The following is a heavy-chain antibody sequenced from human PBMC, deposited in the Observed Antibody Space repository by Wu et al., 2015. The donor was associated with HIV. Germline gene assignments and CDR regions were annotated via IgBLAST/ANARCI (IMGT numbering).Heavy chain of an antibody. CDR3: ARDSPNYYDSSGFDY. V-gene: IGHV1-69*12. D-gene: IGHD3-22*01. J-gene: IGHJ4*02. Sequence: QVQLVQSGAEVKKPGSSVKVSCKASGGTFSSYAISWVRQAPGQGLEWMGGIIPIFGTANYAQKFQGRVTITADESTNSAYMELRSLRSDDTAVYYCARDSPNYYDSSGFDYWGQGTLVTVSS. CDR2: IIPIFGTA. CDR1: GGTFSSYA.